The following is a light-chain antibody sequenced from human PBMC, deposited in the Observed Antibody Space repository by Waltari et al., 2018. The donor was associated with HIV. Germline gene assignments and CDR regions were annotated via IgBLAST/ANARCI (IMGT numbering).Light chain of an antibody. CDR1: QIVFFSSNKRNY. CDR3: QQTYTTPPT. V-gene: IGKV4-1*01. Sequence: DIVMTQSPDSLPVSLGGRATINGKSSQIVFFSSNKRNYISWYQQKPGQPPKLIIYWASTRQSGVPDRFSGSGSGTNFTLSISSLQAEDVAVYFCQQTYTTPPTFGGGTKVGI. CDR2: WAS. J-gene: IGKJ4*01.